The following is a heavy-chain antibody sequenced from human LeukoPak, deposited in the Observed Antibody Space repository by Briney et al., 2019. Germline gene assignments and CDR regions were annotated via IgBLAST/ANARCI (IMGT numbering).Heavy chain of an antibody. Sequence: GASVKVSCKASGYTFTSYDINWVRQATGQGLEWMGWMNPNSGNTGYAQKFQGRATMTRNTSISTAYMELSSLRSEDTAVYYCAVGDYGWEGWFDPWGQGTLVTVSS. CDR2: MNPNSGNT. CDR3: AVGDYGWEGWFDP. V-gene: IGHV1-8*01. J-gene: IGHJ5*02. CDR1: GYTFTSYD. D-gene: IGHD3-10*01.